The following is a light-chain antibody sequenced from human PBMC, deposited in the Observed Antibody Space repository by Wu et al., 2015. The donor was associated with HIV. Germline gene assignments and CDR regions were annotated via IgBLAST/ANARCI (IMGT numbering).Light chain of an antibody. CDR3: QQYNNWPPWT. CDR1: QSVGTN. CDR2: DAS. V-gene: IGKV3-15*01. J-gene: IGKJ1*01. Sequence: EVVVTQTPATLSVSPGERATLSCRASQSVGTNLAWYQQKPGQAPRLLIYDASTRATGIPTRFSGSGSGTDFTLTISSLQSEDFAAYYCQQYNNWPPWTFGQGTKVEIK.